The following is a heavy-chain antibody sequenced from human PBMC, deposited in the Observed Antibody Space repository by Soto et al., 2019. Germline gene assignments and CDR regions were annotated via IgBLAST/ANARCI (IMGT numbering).Heavy chain of an antibody. CDR3: VRLIGNSWLDY. V-gene: IGHV6-1*01. CDR2: TYYRSKWYS. CDR1: GDSGSSDTVT. D-gene: IGHD2-8*01. J-gene: IGHJ5*01. Sequence: PSQTLSLTCAISGDSGSSDTVTWNWIRHSPSRGLEWLGRTYYRSKWYSDYALSVRSRVTINADMSKNQVSLQLNSVTPEDSAVYYCVRLIGNSWLDYWGQGTLVTVSS.